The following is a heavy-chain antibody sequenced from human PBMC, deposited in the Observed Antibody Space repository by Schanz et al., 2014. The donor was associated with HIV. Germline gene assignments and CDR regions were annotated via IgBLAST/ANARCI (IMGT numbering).Heavy chain of an antibody. CDR3: ARWGRGCSGGSCYWGYYGMGV. V-gene: IGHV1-18*01. CDR2: ISAYKGNT. Sequence: QVQLVQSGAEVKKPGSSVKVSCKASGGTFSSYDINWVRQAPGQGLEWMGWISAYKGNTNYAQKLQGRVTMTTDTSTNTAYMELRRLRSDDTAVYYCARWGRGCSGGSCYWGYYGMGVWGQGTTVTFSS. D-gene: IGHD2-15*01. J-gene: IGHJ6*02. CDR1: GGTFSSYD.